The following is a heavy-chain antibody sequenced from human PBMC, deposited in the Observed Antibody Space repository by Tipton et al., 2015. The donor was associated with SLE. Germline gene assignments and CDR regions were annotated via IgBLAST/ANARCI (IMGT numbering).Heavy chain of an antibody. Sequence: TLSLTCSVSGGSISNHYWSWIRLPPGKGLEWIGYIYYSGAANYSPSLKSRVTISLDTSKKQFSLKLSSVTAADSAVYYCARVYNDFWSGSYYYMDGWGKGTTVTVSS. J-gene: IGHJ6*03. D-gene: IGHD3-3*01. CDR2: IYYSGAA. CDR3: ARVYNDFWSGSYYYMDG. CDR1: GGSISNHY. V-gene: IGHV4-59*11.